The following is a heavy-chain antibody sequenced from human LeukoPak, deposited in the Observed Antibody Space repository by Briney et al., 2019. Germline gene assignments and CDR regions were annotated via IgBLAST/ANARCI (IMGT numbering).Heavy chain of an antibody. J-gene: IGHJ4*02. CDR1: GGSFSGYY. CDR2: INHSGST. V-gene: IGHV4-34*01. Sequence: PSETLSLTCAVYGGSFSGYYWSWIRQPPGKGLEWIGEINHSGSTYYNPSLKSRVTISVDTSKNQFSLKLSSVTAADTAVYYCATVKVASSYYFDYWGQGTLVTVSS. D-gene: IGHD6-6*01. CDR3: ATVKVASSYYFDY.